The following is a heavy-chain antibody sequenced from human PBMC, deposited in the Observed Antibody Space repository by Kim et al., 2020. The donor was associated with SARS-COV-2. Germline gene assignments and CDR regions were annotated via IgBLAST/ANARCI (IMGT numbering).Heavy chain of an antibody. J-gene: IGHJ6*03. CDR3: ARISRGNMITPYYYYMDV. CDR2: IYYSGST. V-gene: IGHV4-59*08. Sequence: SETLSLTCTVSGGSISSYYWSWIRQPPGKGLEWIGYIYYSGSTNYNPSLKSRVTISVDTSKNQFSLKLSSVTAADTAVYYCARISRGNMITPYYYYMDVWGKGTTVTVSS. D-gene: IGHD3-22*01. CDR1: GGSISSYY.